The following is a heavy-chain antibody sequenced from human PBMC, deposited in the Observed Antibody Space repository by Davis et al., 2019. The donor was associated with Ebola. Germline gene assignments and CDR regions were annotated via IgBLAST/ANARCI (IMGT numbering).Heavy chain of an antibody. J-gene: IGHJ6*02. CDR1: GGSISSYY. CDR2: IYYSGST. CDR3: ARLYYYYGMDV. V-gene: IGHV4-59*01. Sequence: PGGSLRLSCTVSGGSISSYYWSWIRQPPGKGLEWIGYIYYSGSTNYNPSLKSRVTISVDTSKNQFSLKLSSVTAADTAVYYCARLYYYYGMDVWGQGTTVTVSS.